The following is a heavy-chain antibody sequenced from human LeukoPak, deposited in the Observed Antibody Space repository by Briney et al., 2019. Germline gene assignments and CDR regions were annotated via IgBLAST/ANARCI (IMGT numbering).Heavy chain of an antibody. Sequence: PSETLSLTCTVSGGSISSSSSDYYWGWVRQPPGKGLEWIGSISYSWTTYYNPSLKSRVTISADTSNNQFSLKLTSLTAADTAVYYCARDPWYSSGWYDYWGQGTLVTVSS. V-gene: IGHV4-39*01. D-gene: IGHD6-19*01. J-gene: IGHJ4*02. CDR1: GGSISSSSSDYY. CDR2: ISYSWTT. CDR3: ARDPWYSSGWYDY.